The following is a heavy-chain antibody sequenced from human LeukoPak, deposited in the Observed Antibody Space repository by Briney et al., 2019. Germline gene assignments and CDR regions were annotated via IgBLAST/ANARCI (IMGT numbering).Heavy chain of an antibody. D-gene: IGHD1-26*01. CDR1: GFTFSSYA. CDR3: ARAETYSGRVFDY. CDR2: ISSNGGST. V-gene: IGHV3-64*01. J-gene: IGHJ4*02. Sequence: GSLRLSCAASGFTFSSYAMHWVRQAPGKGLEYVSAISSNGGSTYYANSVKGRFTISRDNSKNTLYLQMGSLRAEDMAVYYCARAETYSGRVFDYWGQGALVTVSS.